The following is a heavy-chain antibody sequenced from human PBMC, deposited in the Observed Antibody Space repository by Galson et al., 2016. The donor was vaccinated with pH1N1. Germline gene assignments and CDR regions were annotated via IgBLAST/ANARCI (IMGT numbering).Heavy chain of an antibody. V-gene: IGHV3-7*01. CDR1: GFTFSTYW. Sequence: LRLSCAASGFTFSTYWMTWVRQAPGKGLEWVANIKQDGSVKYYVDSVKGRFTISRDNAKSSLYLQMISLRAEDTAVYYCVRDHDYGDSDPSHYYNGMDVWGQGTTVTVSS. CDR3: VRDHDYGDSDPSHYYNGMDV. J-gene: IGHJ6*02. CDR2: IKQDGSVK. D-gene: IGHD4-17*01.